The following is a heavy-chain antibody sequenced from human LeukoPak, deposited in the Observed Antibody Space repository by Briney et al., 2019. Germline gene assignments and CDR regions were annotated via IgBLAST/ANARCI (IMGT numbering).Heavy chain of an antibody. V-gene: IGHV4-59*08. Sequence: PSETLSLTCAVYGGSFSGYDWSWIRQPPGKGLEWIGYIYYSGSTYYNPSLKSRVTISVDTSKNQFSLKLSSVTAADTAVYYCARHARIAAAADTEFDYWGQGTLVTVSS. CDR1: GGSFSGYD. D-gene: IGHD6-13*01. CDR2: IYYSGST. CDR3: ARHARIAAAADTEFDY. J-gene: IGHJ4*02.